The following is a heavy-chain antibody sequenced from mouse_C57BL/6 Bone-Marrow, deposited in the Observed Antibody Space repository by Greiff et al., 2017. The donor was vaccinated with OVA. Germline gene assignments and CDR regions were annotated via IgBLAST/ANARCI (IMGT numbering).Heavy chain of an antibody. V-gene: IGHV1-18*01. CDR2: INPNNGGT. D-gene: IGHD1-1*01. J-gene: IGHJ3*01. CDR1: GYSFPGYH. CDR3: ARDYGFAY. Sequence: VPPPPAGPELVKPGGSVKVPRKASGYSFPGYHIGRVKPSHGKSLDWIGDINPNNGGTIYNQKFKGKATLTVDKSSSTAYMELRSLTSEDTAVYYCARDYGFAYWGQGTLVTVSA.